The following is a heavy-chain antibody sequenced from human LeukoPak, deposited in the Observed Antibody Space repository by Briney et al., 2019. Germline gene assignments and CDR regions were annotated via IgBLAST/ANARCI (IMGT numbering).Heavy chain of an antibody. V-gene: IGHV3-9*03. Sequence: PGGSLRLSCAASGFTFDDYAMHWVRQAPGKGLEWVSGISWNSGSIGYADSGKGRFTISRDNAKNSLYLQMNSLRAEDMALYYCAKGSSGWYYYFDYWGQGTLVTVSS. D-gene: IGHD6-19*01. CDR2: ISWNSGSI. CDR3: AKGSSGWYYYFDY. J-gene: IGHJ4*02. CDR1: GFTFDDYA.